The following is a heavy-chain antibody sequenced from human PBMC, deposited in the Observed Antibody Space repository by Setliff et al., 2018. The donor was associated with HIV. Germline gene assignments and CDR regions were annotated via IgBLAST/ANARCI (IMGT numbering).Heavy chain of an antibody. J-gene: IGHJ4*02. CDR1: GYTFTGYY. CDR3: ARERNYYGSGSYLDY. Sequence: ASVKVSCKASGYTFTGYYMHWVRQAPGQGREWMGRINPNSGGTNYAQRFQGSVTMTRDTSISTAYMELSRLRSDDTAVYYCARERNYYGSGSYLDYWGQGTLVTVSS. CDR2: INPNSGGT. D-gene: IGHD3-10*01. V-gene: IGHV1-2*06.